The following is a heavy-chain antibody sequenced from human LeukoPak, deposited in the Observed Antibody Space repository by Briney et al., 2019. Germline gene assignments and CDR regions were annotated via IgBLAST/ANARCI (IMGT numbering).Heavy chain of an antibody. V-gene: IGHV4-61*02. D-gene: IGHD3-10*01. CDR3: ARDTPGYYGSELGAYYYYHMDV. CDR1: GGSISSGSYY. J-gene: IGHJ6*03. CDR2: IYTSGST. Sequence: PSETLSLTCTVSGGSISSGSYYWSWIRQPAGKGLEWIGRIYTSGSTNYNPSLKSRVTISVDTSKNQFSLKLSSVTAADTAVYYCARDTPGYYGSELGAYYYYHMDVWGKGTTVTISS.